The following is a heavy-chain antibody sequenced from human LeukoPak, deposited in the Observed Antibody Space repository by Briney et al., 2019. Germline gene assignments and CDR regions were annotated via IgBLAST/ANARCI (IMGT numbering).Heavy chain of an antibody. V-gene: IGHV3-74*01. CDR1: GFTFSSLW. CDR3: VRDGQGSTPLDY. CDR2: ISSDGSRP. Sequence: GGSLRLSCAASGFTFSSLWMHWVRQAPGKGLVWVSGISSDGSRPRYADSVNGRFTISRDNAKNTLYLQMNSLRAEDTAVYFCVRDGQGSTPLDYWGQGTLVTVSS. J-gene: IGHJ4*02. D-gene: IGHD1-26*01.